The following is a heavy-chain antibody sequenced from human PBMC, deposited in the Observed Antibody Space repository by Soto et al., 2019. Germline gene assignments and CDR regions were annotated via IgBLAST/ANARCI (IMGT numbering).Heavy chain of an antibody. D-gene: IGHD3-10*01. CDR1: GFTFSNYA. CDR3: AKSGGDFFYYGMDV. V-gene: IGHV3-23*01. J-gene: IGHJ6*02. Sequence: EVQLLESGGGLVQPGGSLRLSCAASGFTFSNYAMSWVRQAPGKGLECVSGISDSGGSTYYADSVKGRLTISRDNSKNTLYLQMNSLRAEDTAVYCCAKSGGDFFYYGMDVWGQGTTVTVSS. CDR2: ISDSGGST.